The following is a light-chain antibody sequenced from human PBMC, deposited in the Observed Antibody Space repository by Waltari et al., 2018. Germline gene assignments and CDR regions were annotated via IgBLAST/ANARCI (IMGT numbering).Light chain of an antibody. CDR3: YSAADNNLGV. CDR1: VLAKKY. J-gene: IGLJ3*02. Sequence: SYELTQPSSVSVSPVQTATITCSGDVLAKKYSRWFQQKPGPAPVLGIYKDNERPSGIPERFSGSSSGTTVTLTISGAQVEDEADYYCYSAADNNLGVFGGGTKLTVL. V-gene: IGLV3-27*01. CDR2: KDN.